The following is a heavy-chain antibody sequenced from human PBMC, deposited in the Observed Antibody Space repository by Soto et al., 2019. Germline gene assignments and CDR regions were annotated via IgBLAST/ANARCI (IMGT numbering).Heavy chain of an antibody. Sequence: QVQLVQSGAEVKKPGASVKVSCKASGYTFTSYDINWVRQATGQGLEYLGWMNPNSGNTAYVQKFQGRVTMTWDTSITTADMELSRLRSEDTAVYFCARGIKYGAYSRWFDPWGQGTLVTVSS. D-gene: IGHD4-17*01. V-gene: IGHV1-8*01. CDR2: MNPNSGNT. CDR1: GYTFTSYD. J-gene: IGHJ5*02. CDR3: ARGIKYGAYSRWFDP.